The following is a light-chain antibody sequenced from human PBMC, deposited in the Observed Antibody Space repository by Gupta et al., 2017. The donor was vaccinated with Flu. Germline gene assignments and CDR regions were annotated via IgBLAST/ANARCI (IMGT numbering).Light chain of an antibody. V-gene: IGKV1-33*01. CDR3: QQYDKLPPYT. J-gene: IGKJ2*01. Sequence: DIQMPQSPSSLSASVGDRVTITCQASQDISNYLNWYQQKPGKAPKLLIYDASNLETGVPSRFSGSGSGTDFTFTISSLQPEDIATYYCQQYDKLPPYTFGQGTKLEIK. CDR1: QDISNY. CDR2: DAS.